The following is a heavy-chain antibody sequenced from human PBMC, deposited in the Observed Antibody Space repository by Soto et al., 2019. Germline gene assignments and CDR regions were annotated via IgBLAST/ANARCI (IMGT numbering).Heavy chain of an antibody. V-gene: IGHV5-51*01. CDR2: IYPGDSDT. CDR3: ARHRMEDDYGGNFWEDY. CDR1: GYSFTSYW. J-gene: IGHJ4*02. Sequence: GESLKISCKGSGYSFTSYWIGWVRQMPGKGLEWMGIIYPGDSDTRYSPSFQGQVTISADKSISTAYLQWSSLKASDTAMYYCARHRMEDDYGGNFWEDYWGQGTLVTVSS. D-gene: IGHD4-17*01.